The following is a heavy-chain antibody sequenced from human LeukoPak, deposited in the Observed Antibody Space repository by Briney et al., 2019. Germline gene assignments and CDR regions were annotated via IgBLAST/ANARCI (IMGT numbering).Heavy chain of an antibody. CDR1: GTSISSGAYS. CDR2: IYYSGNT. D-gene: IGHD3-3*01. V-gene: IGHV4-31*03. J-gene: IGHJ4*02. CDR3: ARTITIFGALGYFDY. Sequence: SQTLSLTCTVSGTSISSGAYSWSWVRQHPGKGLEWIAYIYYSGNTYYNPSLKRRVTISVDASKNQFSLKLSSVTAADTAVYYCARTITIFGALGYFDYWGQGTLVTVSS.